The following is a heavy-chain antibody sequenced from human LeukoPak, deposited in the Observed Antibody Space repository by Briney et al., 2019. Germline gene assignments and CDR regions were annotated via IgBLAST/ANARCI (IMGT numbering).Heavy chain of an antibody. D-gene: IGHD6-6*01. CDR1: GGSISSGSYY. CDR2: IYTSGST. CDR3: ARSSSDARSAFDI. V-gene: IGHV4-61*02. J-gene: IGHJ3*02. Sequence: PSGPLSLTCSVSGGSISSGSYYWSWIRQPAGKGLEWIGRIYTSGSTNYNASLKSRVTISVDTSKNQFSLKLSSVTAADTAVYYCARSSSDARSAFDIWGQGTMVIVSS.